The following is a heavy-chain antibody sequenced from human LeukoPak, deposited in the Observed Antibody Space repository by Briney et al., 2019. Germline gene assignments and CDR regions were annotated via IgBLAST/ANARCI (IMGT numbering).Heavy chain of an antibody. J-gene: IGHJ6*03. D-gene: IGHD6-6*01. CDR2: IMPIFGTA. CDR3: GVAAHSTNYYYYYMDV. V-gene: IGHV1-69*05. Sequence: GASVKDSCKASGGTFRSYAISWVRQAPGQGLEWMGGIMPIFGTANYAQKFQGRVTITTDESTSTAYMELSSLRSEDTAVYYCGVAAHSTNYYYYYMDVWGKGTTVTVSS. CDR1: GGTFRSYA.